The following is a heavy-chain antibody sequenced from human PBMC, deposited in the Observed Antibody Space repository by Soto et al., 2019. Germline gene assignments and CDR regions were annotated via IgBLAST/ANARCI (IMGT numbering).Heavy chain of an antibody. J-gene: IGHJ6*02. CDR2: ISYDGSNK. V-gene: IGHV3-30*18. D-gene: IGHD3-3*01. CDR3: AKERPPRYYDFWSGNYGMDV. Sequence: PGGSLRLSCAASGFTFSSYGMHWVGQAPGKGLEWVAVISYDGSNKYYADSVKGRFTISRDNSKNTLYLQMNSLRAEDTAVYYCAKERPPRYYDFWSGNYGMDVWGQGTTVTVSS. CDR1: GFTFSSYG.